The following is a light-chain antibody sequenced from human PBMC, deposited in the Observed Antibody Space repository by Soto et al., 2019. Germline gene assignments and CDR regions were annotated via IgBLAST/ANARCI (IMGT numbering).Light chain of an antibody. Sequence: EIVMTQSPANLSVSPGERAMLSCRASEYVNNNLAWYQQKPGQAPRLLIFGASTRATDTPARFSGSGSGTESTLTISSPQSADSAVYYCQQYKKWPPWTFGQGTKVEIK. J-gene: IGKJ1*01. V-gene: IGKV3-15*01. CDR3: QQYKKWPPWT. CDR1: EYVNNN. CDR2: GAS.